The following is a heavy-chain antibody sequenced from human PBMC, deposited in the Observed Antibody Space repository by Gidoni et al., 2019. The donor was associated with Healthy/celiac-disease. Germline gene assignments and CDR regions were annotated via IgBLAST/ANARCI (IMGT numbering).Heavy chain of an antibody. V-gene: IGHV4-39*01. D-gene: IGHD2-2*02. J-gene: IGHJ3*02. CDR3: ATGLYCSSTSCYTDAFDI. Sequence: QLQLQESGPGLVKPSETLSLTCTVSGGSISSSSYYWGWIRQPPGKGLEWIGSIYYSGSTYYNPSLKSRVTISVDTSKNQFSLKLSSVTAADTAVYYCATGLYCSSTSCYTDAFDIWGQGTMVTVSS. CDR2: IYYSGST. CDR1: GGSISSSSYY.